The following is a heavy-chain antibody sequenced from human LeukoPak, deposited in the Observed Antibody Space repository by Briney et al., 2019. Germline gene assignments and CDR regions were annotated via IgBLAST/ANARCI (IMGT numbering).Heavy chain of an antibody. CDR2: INHSGST. J-gene: IGHJ6*02. CDR1: GGSFSGYY. CDR3: ARGLYCGSGSYYKANYYYGMDV. V-gene: IGHV4-34*01. D-gene: IGHD3-10*01. Sequence: SETLSLTCAVYGGSFSGYYWSWIRQPPGKGLEWIGEINHSGSTNYNPSLQRRVTISVDTYKKQFSLKLSSVTAAHTDVYYCARGLYCGSGSYYKANYYYGMDVWGQGTTVTVSS.